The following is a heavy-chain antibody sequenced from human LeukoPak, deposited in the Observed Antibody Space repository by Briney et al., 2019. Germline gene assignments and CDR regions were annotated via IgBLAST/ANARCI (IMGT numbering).Heavy chain of an antibody. CDR3: AREDLSGTFDY. CDR1: GGSISSGGYY. V-gene: IGHV4-31*03. CDR2: IYYSGST. J-gene: IGHJ4*02. D-gene: IGHD6-13*01. Sequence: SETLSLTCTVSGGSISSGGYYWSWTRQHPGKGLEWIGYIYYSGSTYYNPSLKSRVTISVDTSKNQFSLKLSSVTAADTAVYYCAREDLSGTFDYWGQGTLVTVSS.